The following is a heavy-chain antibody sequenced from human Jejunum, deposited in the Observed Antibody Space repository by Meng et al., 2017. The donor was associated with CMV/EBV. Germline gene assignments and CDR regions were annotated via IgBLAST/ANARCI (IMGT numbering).Heavy chain of an antibody. Sequence: SGFTFSSYAMNWVRQAPGKGLEWVSLIGSSGRTIYFADSVKDRFNISRDNAKNSLYLQMNNLTVEDTAMYYCTRGGWRYSFGSFDYWGQGALVTVSS. CDR2: IGSSGRTI. CDR3: TRGGWRYSFGSFDY. CDR1: GFTFSSYA. J-gene: IGHJ4*02. V-gene: IGHV3-21*01. D-gene: IGHD5-18*01.